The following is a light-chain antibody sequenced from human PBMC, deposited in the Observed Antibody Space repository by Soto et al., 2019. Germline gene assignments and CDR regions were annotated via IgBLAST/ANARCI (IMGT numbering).Light chain of an antibody. J-gene: IGLJ1*01. V-gene: IGLV2-14*03. Sequence: QSVLTQPASVSGSPGQSITISCTGTSSEVGGFNSVSWYQLRPGTASKLILYDVVDRPSGVSYRFSGSKSGNTASLTISGLQAADEADYSCGSYTSTMTNVFGSGTKVTVL. CDR3: GSYTSTMTNV. CDR2: DVV. CDR1: SSEVGGFNS.